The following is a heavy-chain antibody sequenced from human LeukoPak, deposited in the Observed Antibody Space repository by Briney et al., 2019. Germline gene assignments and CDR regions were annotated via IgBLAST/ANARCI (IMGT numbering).Heavy chain of an antibody. CDR3: AQGHYVGNSEFPDN. J-gene: IGHJ4*02. CDR2: IYNDGGLP. V-gene: IGHV3-33*07. Sequence: GGSLRLSCAASGFSFSSYGMYWVRQAPGKGLEWVALIYNDGGLPNYLDSVRGRFTISRDNSKNTLYLQMDSLRVEDTAVYYCAQGHYVGNSEFPDNWGQGSLVIVSS. CDR1: GFSFSSYG. D-gene: IGHD4-23*01.